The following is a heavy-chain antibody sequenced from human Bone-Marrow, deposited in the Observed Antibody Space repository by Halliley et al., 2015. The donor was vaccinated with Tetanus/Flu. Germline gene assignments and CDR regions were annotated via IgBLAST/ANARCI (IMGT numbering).Heavy chain of an antibody. J-gene: IGHJ4*01. CDR2: SYYGGSV. V-gene: IGHV4-59*09. D-gene: IGHD2-21*01. Sequence: GFSYYGGSVDYNPYLNGRVSVALDTSTNQFSLRLISLTAADTAIYYCARGVIFRTDELFFDSWGLGTHVDVSS. CDR3: ARGVIFRTDELFFDS.